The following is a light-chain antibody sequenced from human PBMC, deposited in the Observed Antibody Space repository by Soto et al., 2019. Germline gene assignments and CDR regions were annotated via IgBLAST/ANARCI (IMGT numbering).Light chain of an antibody. CDR2: GAS. V-gene: IGKV3-20*01. J-gene: IGKJ3*01. Sequence: EIVLTQSPGTLSLSPGERATLSCRASQSVSSSYLAWYQQKPGQAPRLLIYGASSRATVIPDSFSGSGSWTAFTTSISRLEPEDVVVYYCQQDGSSPPITFGPGTKVDIK. CDR3: QQDGSSPPIT. CDR1: QSVSSSY.